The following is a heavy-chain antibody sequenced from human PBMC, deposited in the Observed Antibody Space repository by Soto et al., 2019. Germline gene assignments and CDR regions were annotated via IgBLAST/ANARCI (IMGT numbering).Heavy chain of an antibody. D-gene: IGHD5-12*01. CDR3: AKRPRLGDYYYYYMDV. V-gene: IGHV3-23*01. J-gene: IGHJ6*03. CDR1: GFTFSSYA. Sequence: GGSLRLSCAASGFTFSSYAMSWVRQAPGKGLEWVSAISGSGGSTYYADSVKGRFTISRDNSKNTLYLQMNSLRAEDTAVYYCAKRPRLGDYYYYYMDVWGKGTTVTVSS. CDR2: ISGSGGST.